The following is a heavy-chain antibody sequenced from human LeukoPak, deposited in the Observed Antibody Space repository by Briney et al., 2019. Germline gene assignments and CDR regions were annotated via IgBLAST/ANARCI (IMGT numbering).Heavy chain of an antibody. CDR2: IYYSGST. CDR1: GGSISSYY. V-gene: IGHV4-59*01. CDR3: ARAGYYYDSSGKFDY. D-gene: IGHD3-22*01. Sequence: ETPSLTCTVSGGSISSYYWSWIRQPPGKGLEWIGYIYYSGSTNYNPSLKSRVTISVDTSKNQFSLKLSSVTAADTAVYYCARAGYYYDSSGKFDYWGQGTLVTVSS. J-gene: IGHJ4*02.